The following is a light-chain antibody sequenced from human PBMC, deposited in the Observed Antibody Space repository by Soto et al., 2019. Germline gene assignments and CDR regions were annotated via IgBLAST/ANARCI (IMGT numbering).Light chain of an antibody. CDR3: QQSYYNPT. V-gene: IGKV1-39*01. CDR1: QSVSKY. Sequence: DLQVTQSLSSVSDSLGDNVTIXXRASQSVSKYLHWYQQKPGKAPEFLIYDAYSLQSGVPSRFSGSGSGTDFTLTISSLQHEDFATYYCQQSYYNPTFGQGTKV. J-gene: IGKJ1*01. CDR2: DAY.